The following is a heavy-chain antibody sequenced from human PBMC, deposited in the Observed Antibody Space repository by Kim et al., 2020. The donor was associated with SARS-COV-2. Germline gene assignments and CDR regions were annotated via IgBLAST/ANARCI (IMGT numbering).Heavy chain of an antibody. D-gene: IGHD3-10*01. CDR3: ARAYYYGSGSYSYAFDI. J-gene: IGHJ3*02. Sequence: ASVKVSCKASGYTFTGYYMHWVRQAPGQGLEWMGWINPNSGGTNYAQKFQGRVTMTRDTSISTAYMELSRLRSDDTAVYYCARAYYYGSGSYSYAFDIWGQGTMVTVSS. V-gene: IGHV1-2*02. CDR2: INPNSGGT. CDR1: GYTFTGYY.